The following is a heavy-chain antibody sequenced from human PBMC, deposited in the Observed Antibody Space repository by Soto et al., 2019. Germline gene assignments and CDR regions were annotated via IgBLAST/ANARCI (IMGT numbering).Heavy chain of an antibody. D-gene: IGHD2-2*01. CDR1: GYTFTSYG. Sequence: QVQLVQSGAEVKKPGASVKVSCKASGYTFTSYGISWVRQAPGQGLEWMGWISAYNGNTNYAQKLQGRVTMTTDTSTSTDYMELRSLRSDDTAVYYCAREVYCSSTSCYWDGMDVWGQGTTVTVSS. CDR2: ISAYNGNT. J-gene: IGHJ6*02. V-gene: IGHV1-18*01. CDR3: AREVYCSSTSCYWDGMDV.